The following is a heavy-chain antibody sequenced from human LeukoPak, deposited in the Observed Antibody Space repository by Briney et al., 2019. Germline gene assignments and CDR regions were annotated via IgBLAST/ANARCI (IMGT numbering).Heavy chain of an antibody. CDR3: AKDIQWLVLGY. V-gene: IGHV3-30*18. CDR2: ISYDGSNK. D-gene: IGHD6-19*01. CDR1: GFTFSSCG. J-gene: IGHJ4*02. Sequence: GRSLRLSCAASGFTFSSCGMHWVRQAPGKGLEWVAVISYDGSNKYYADSVKGRFTISRDNSKNTLYLQMNSLRAEDTAVYYCAKDIQWLVLGYWGQGILVTVSS.